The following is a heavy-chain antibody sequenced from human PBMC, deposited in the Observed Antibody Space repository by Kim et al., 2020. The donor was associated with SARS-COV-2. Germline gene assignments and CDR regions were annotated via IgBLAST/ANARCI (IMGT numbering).Heavy chain of an antibody. CDR1: GYTFTSYD. Sequence: ASVKVSCKASGYTFTSYDINWVRQATGQGLEWMGWMNPNSGNTGYAQKFQGRVTMTRNTSISTAYMELSSLRSEDTAVYYCARTPYYDILTGYSGYNWFDPWGQGTLVTVSS. CDR2: MNPNSGNT. J-gene: IGHJ5*02. V-gene: IGHV1-8*01. CDR3: ARTPYYDILTGYSGYNWFDP. D-gene: IGHD3-9*01.